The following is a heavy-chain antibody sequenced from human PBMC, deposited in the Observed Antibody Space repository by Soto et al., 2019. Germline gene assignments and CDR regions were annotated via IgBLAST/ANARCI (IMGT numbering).Heavy chain of an antibody. CDR3: ARGMAGRFRSNPYSYYGMDV. V-gene: IGHV4-4*07. CDR2: IYTSGST. D-gene: IGHD4-4*01. CDR1: GGSISSYY. Sequence: SETLSLTCTVSGGSISSYYWSWIRQPAGKGLEWIGRIYTSGSTNYNPSLKSRVTMSVDTSKNQFSLKLSSVTAADTAVYYCARGMAGRFRSNPYSYYGMDVWGQGTTVTVPS. J-gene: IGHJ6*02.